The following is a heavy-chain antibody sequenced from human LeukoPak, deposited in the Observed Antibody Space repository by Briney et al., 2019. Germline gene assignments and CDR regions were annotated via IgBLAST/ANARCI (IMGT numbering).Heavy chain of an antibody. CDR3: ARDRFRNLLMVYANSYGMDV. J-gene: IGHJ6*02. V-gene: IGHV1-2*06. D-gene: IGHD2-8*01. CDR2: INPNSGGT. Sequence: RASVKVSCTASGYTFTVYYMHWVRPAPGQGLEWMGRINPNSGGTNYAQKFQGRVTMTRDTSISTAYMELSRLRSDDTAVYYCARDRFRNLLMVYANSYGMDVWGQGTTVTVSS. CDR1: GYTFTVYY.